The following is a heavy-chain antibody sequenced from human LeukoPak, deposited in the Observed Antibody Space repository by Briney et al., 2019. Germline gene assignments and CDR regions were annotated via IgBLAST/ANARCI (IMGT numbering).Heavy chain of an antibody. J-gene: IGHJ4*02. CDR1: GFTFSSYA. D-gene: IGHD6-19*01. CDR3: AREVPRIAVAGTRGTIDY. Sequence: PGGSLRLSCAASGFTFSSYAMHWVRQAPGKGLEWVAVISYDGSNKYYADSVKGRFTISRDNSKNTLYLQMNSLRAEDTAVYYCAREVPRIAVAGTRGTIDYWGQGTLVTVSS. CDR2: ISYDGSNK. V-gene: IGHV3-30*04.